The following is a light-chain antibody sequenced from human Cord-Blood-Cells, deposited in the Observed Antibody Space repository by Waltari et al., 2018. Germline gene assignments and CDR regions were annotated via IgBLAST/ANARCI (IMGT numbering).Light chain of an antibody. CDR2: AAS. V-gene: IGKV1-9*01. CDR3: QRLKSYAYT. CDR1: QGISSY. Sequence: DIQLTQSPSFLSASVGDRVTITCRASQGISSYLAWYQQKPGKAPNLLIYAASTLQSGVPSRFSGSGSGTEFTLTISCLQPEDFATYYCQRLKSYAYTCGQGTKLEIK. J-gene: IGKJ2*01.